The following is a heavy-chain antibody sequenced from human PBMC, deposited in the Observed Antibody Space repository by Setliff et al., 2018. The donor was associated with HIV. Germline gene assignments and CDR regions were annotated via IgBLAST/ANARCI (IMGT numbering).Heavy chain of an antibody. J-gene: IGHJ5*02. CDR3: ARPTYQYDSGGPTQWGLDP. D-gene: IGHD3-22*01. CDR1: GFSFITYG. Sequence: ASVKVSCKASGFSFITYGVTWVRLAPGQGLEWMGWISANNGNTNFAQKLQGRLTMTTDISRNTAYMELRSLRSDDTAVYYCARPTYQYDSGGPTQWGLDPWGQGTLVTVSS. V-gene: IGHV1-18*01. CDR2: ISANNGNT.